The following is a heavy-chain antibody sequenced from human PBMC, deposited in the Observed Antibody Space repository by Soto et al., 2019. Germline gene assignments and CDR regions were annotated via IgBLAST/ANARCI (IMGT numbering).Heavy chain of an antibody. V-gene: IGHV3-30*18. J-gene: IGHJ4*02. Sequence: QVQLVESGGGVVQPGRSLRLSCAASGFTFSSYGMHWVRQAPGKGLEWVAVISYDGSNKYYADSVKGRFTISRDNSKNPRRLHRNNLRAEDTAVYYCAKGFTAMVWFFDYWGQGTLVTVSS. CDR1: GFTFSSYG. CDR3: AKGFTAMVWFFDY. CDR2: ISYDGSNK. D-gene: IGHD5-18*01.